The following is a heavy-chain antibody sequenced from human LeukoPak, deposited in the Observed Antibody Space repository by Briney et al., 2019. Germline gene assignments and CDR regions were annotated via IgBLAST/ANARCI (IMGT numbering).Heavy chain of an antibody. D-gene: IGHD6-13*01. CDR2: IYSYNGNT. Sequence: ASVKVSCKASGYTFTSYGISWVRQAPGQGLEWMGWIYSYNGNTNYAQKFQGRVTMTTDTSTSIAYMELRSLTSDDTAVYYCARDGVENSSWYPLDSWGPGTLVTVSS. CDR3: ARDGVENSSWYPLDS. J-gene: IGHJ4*02. CDR1: GYTFTSYG. V-gene: IGHV1-18*01.